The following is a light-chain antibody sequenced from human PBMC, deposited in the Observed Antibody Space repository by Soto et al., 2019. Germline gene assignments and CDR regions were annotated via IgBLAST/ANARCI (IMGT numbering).Light chain of an antibody. CDR1: SSDVGGYNY. CDR3: TSYTSSSTLYV. J-gene: IGLJ1*01. CDR2: DVS. Sequence: QSVLTQPASVSGSPGQSITISCTRTSSDVGGYNYVSWYQQYPGKAPKLMIYDVSNRPSGVSNRFSGSKSGNTASLTISGLQAEDEADYYCTSYTSSSTLYVFGTGTKVT. V-gene: IGLV2-14*01.